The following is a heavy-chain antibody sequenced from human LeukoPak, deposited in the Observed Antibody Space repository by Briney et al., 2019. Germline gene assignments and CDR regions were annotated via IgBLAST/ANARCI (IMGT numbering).Heavy chain of an antibody. CDR3: MADTWVEAPGFDL. CDR1: GYTFVNEW. Sequence: GESLKISCQASGYTFVNEWIAGVRQMPGKGLEWMGIIYPADVETRYGPCFQGAVTISAADSTSVASLRWNSLWAPDTARYYCMADTWVEAPGFDLWGQGTMVTVSS. J-gene: IGHJ3*01. D-gene: IGHD3-16*01. CDR2: IYPADVET. V-gene: IGHV5-51*01.